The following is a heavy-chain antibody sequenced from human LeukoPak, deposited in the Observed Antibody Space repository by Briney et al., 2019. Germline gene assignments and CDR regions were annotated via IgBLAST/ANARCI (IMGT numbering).Heavy chain of an antibody. CDR1: GFTFSSYW. Sequence: GGSLRLSCAASGFTFSSYWMSWVRQAPGKGLEWVAKIKQDGNEKDYVDSVRGRFTISRDNAKNSLYLQMNSLRAEDTAVYYCTRDAGTRLKYSFGYGDYWGQGALVTVSS. D-gene: IGHD5-18*01. CDR2: IKQDGNEK. J-gene: IGHJ4*02. CDR3: TRDAGTRLKYSFGYGDY. V-gene: IGHV3-7*01.